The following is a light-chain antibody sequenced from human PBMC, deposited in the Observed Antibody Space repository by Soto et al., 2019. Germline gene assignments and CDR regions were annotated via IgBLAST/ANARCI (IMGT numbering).Light chain of an antibody. CDR2: KAS. J-gene: IGKJ5*01. Sequence: DIQMTQSPSSLSASVGDRVTITCRASQSISSYLNWYQQKAGKAPNLLIYKASTLKSGVPSRFSATVSGTEFSLTIASLQPEDFATYYCQQLFDSPITFGQGTRLETK. CDR1: QSISSY. V-gene: IGKV1-39*01. CDR3: QQLFDSPIT.